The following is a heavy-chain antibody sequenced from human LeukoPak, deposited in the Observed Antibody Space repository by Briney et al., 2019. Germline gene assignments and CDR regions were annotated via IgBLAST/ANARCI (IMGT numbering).Heavy chain of an antibody. V-gene: IGHV3-21*01. CDR1: GFTFSSYS. J-gene: IGHJ5*02. D-gene: IGHD3-10*01. CDR2: ISSSSSYI. CDR3: ARARGCDQ. Sequence: GGSLRLSCATSGFTFSSYSFNWVRQAPGMGLEWVSSISSSSSYIYYADSVRGRFTISRDNAKNSLYLQMNSLRAEDTAVYYCARARGCDQWGQGTLVTVSS.